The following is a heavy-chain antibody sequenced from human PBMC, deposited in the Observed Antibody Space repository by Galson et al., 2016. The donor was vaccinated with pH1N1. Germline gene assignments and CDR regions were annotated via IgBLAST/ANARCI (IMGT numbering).Heavy chain of an antibody. Sequence: SVKVSCKASGGTFSSSGINWVRQAPGQGLEWMGGIIPIFGTSKYAQKFQGRVTITAAESTTTAYMELSRLISEDTDVYYCAREDYYDTDLSDWYFDLWGRGTLVTVSS. D-gene: IGHD3-22*01. CDR2: IIPIFGTS. V-gene: IGHV1-69*13. J-gene: IGHJ2*01. CDR3: AREDYYDTDLSDWYFDL. CDR1: GGTFSSSG.